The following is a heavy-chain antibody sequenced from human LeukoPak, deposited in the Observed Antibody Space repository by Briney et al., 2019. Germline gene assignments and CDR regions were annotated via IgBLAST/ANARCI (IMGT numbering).Heavy chain of an antibody. Sequence: SETLSLTCAVYGGSFSGYYWSWIRQPPGKGLEWIGEINHSGSTNYNPSLKSRVTISVDTSKNQFSLKLSSVTAADTAVYYCARGRGIQYNWNYEIGYWGQGTLVTVSS. V-gene: IGHV4-34*01. CDR1: GGSFSGYY. D-gene: IGHD1-7*01. CDR3: ARGRGIQYNWNYEIGY. J-gene: IGHJ4*02. CDR2: INHSGST.